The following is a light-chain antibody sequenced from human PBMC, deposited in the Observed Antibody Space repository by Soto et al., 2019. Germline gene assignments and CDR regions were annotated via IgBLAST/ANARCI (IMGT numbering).Light chain of an antibody. V-gene: IGLV2-23*02. Sequence: QSVLTQPASVAGSRGQSITISCTGTSSDVGSYNLVSWYKQHPGKAPKLMIYEVSERPSGVSNRFSGSRSGNTASLTSSGLQAEDGAHYYCCSYAGSSTFVFGTGTKVTGL. CDR3: CSYAGSSTFV. CDR2: EVS. CDR1: SSDVGSYNL. J-gene: IGLJ1*01.